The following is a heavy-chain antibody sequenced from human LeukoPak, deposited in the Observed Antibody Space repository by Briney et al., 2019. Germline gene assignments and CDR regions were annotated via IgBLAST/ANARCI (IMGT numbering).Heavy chain of an antibody. V-gene: IGHV3-11*03. Sequence: GGSLSLSCAVSGFTFSDYYMNWIRQAAGKGLEWVSYISSSSSYTTYAHSEKRRFTLSRDNAKNSIYLQMNRLRAAPTAMTDCARSLGIVVVFDHWGQGTVITVTS. CDR1: GFTFSDYY. J-gene: IGHJ4*02. CDR2: ISSSSSYT. D-gene: IGHD2-15*01. CDR3: ARSLGIVVVFDH.